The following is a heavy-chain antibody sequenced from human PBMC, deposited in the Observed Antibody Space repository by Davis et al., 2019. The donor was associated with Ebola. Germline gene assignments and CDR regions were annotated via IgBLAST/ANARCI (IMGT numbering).Heavy chain of an antibody. V-gene: IGHV2-70*11. CDR1: GFSLSTSGMC. CDR3: ARSGPSQFNDY. J-gene: IGHJ4*02. Sequence: SGLTLAKPSQTFTLTCPLSGFSLSTSGMCVSWIRHPPGTALEWLARIDWDDDKYYSTSLKTRLTISKDTSKNQVVLTMTNMDPVDTATYYCARSGPSQFNDYWGQGTLVTVSS. CDR2: IDWDDDK.